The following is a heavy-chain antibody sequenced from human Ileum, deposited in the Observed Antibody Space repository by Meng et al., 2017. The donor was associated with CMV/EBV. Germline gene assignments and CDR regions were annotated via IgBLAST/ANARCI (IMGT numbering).Heavy chain of an antibody. J-gene: IGHJ3*02. Sequence: SETLSLTCSVSGGSVSSGTYYWSWIRQPPGKGLEWTGNIYYSGRTNYKPSLKSRVTISIDTSRNQFSLKVRSVTAADTAIYYCATWRGYEDGFDIWGPGTMVTVSS. CDR2: IYYSGRT. D-gene: IGHD3-3*01. CDR3: ATWRGYEDGFDI. V-gene: IGHV4-61*01. CDR1: GGSVSSGTYY.